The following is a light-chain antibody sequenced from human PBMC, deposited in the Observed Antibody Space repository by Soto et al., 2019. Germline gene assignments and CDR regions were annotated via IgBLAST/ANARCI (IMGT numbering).Light chain of an antibody. CDR3: QQYNRNLDT. V-gene: IGKV1-5*03. CDR1: QGIGGW. J-gene: IGKJ1*01. Sequence: DIQMTQSPSTLSASVGDRVTITCRASQGIGGWLAWYQQKPGKVPKLLIYGASTLESGVPSRFSGSGSGTEFTLTISSLQPDDFATYYCQQYNRNLDTFGQGNKVEIK. CDR2: GAS.